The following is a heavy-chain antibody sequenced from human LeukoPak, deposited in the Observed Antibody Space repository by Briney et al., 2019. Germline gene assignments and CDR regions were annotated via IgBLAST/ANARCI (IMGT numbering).Heavy chain of an antibody. CDR2: IYWDDDK. D-gene: IGHD3-10*01. V-gene: IGHV2-5*02. CDR1: GFSLSTSEVG. CDR3: AHWDGSGSR. J-gene: IGHJ4*02. Sequence: SGPTLVKPTQSLTQTCTFSGFSLSTSEVGVGWVRQPPGKALEWLALIYWDDDKRYSPSLKSRLTITKDTSKNQVVLTMTNMDPVDTATYYCAHWDGSGSRWGQGTLVTVSS.